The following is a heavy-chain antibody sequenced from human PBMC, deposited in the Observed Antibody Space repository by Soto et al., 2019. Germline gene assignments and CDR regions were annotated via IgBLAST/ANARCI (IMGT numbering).Heavy chain of an antibody. CDR1: GGAVSSGSYY. Sequence: NPSGTLSLTCTVSGGAVSSGSYYWSGIRQPPGKGLEWIGHIYFTGSTNYNPSLKSRVTMSLDTSRNQFSLKLSSVTAADTAVYYCTRGPPRVQWFDPWGLGTLVTVSS. J-gene: IGHJ5*02. CDR3: TRGPPRVQWFDP. CDR2: IYFTGST. V-gene: IGHV4-61*01.